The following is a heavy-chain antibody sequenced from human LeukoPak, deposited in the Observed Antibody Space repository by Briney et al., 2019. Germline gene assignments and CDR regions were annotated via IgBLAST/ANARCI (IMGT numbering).Heavy chain of an antibody. CDR3: ARGRAYYDFWSGYWSILFDY. J-gene: IGHJ4*02. D-gene: IGHD3-3*01. V-gene: IGHV4-34*01. Sequence: PSETLSLTCAVYGGSFSGYYWSWIRQPPGKGLEWIGEINHGGSTNYNPSLKSRVTISVDTSKNQFSLKLSSVTAADTAVYYCARGRAYYDFWSGYWSILFDYWGQGTLVTVSS. CDR2: INHGGST. CDR1: GGSFSGYY.